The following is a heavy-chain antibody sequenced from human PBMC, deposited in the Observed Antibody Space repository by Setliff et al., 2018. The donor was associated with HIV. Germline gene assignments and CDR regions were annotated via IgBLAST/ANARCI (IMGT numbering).Heavy chain of an antibody. V-gene: IGHV3-9*01. CDR2: ISWNSGNI. D-gene: IGHD2-21*02. CDR1: GFTFDDYA. CDR3: ARVRETSGGYWGNFYYYMDV. Sequence: GGSLRLSCAASGFTFDDYAMHWVRQAPGKGLEWVSGISWNSGNIGYVDSVKGRFTLSRDNAKNSLYLQMSSLRADDTAVYFCARVRETSGGYWGNFYYYMDVWGKGTTVTVS. J-gene: IGHJ6*03.